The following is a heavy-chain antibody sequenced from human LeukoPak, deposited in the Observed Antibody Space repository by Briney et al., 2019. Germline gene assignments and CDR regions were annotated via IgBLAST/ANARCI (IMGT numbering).Heavy chain of an antibody. CDR3: ARDRHYDSGGGLDDALDI. Sequence: GGSLRLSCAASGFTFSTYSMNWVRQAPGKGLEWVSSISGSSSYIYYADSVKGRFTISRDNAKNSLYLQMNSLRAEDTAVYFCARDRHYDSGGGLDDALDIWGQGTMVTVSS. CDR1: GFTFSTYS. J-gene: IGHJ3*02. D-gene: IGHD3-22*01. CDR2: ISGSSSYI. V-gene: IGHV3-21*01.